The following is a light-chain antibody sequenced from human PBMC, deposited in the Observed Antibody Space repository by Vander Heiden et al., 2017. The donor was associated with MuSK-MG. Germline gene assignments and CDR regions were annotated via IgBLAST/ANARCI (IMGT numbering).Light chain of an antibody. CDR2: DAS. V-gene: IGKV3-11*01. CDR3: QQRSSWPWT. Sequence: PGERATLSCRASQSVTTYLAWYQQKPGQAPRLLIYDASTRATGIPARFSGSMSGTDFTLTISSLEPEDFTVYYCQQRSSWPWTFGLWTKV. J-gene: IGKJ1*01. CDR1: QSVTTY.